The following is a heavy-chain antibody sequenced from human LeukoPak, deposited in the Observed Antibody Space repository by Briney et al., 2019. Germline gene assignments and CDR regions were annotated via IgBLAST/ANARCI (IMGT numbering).Heavy chain of an antibody. Sequence: GGSLRLSCAASGFTFSHYAMRWVRQAPGKGLEYVSAISSNGGSTYYANSVKGRFTISRDNSKNTLYLQMGSLRAEDMGVYYCARDSITVSVGAFDIWGQGTMVIVSS. V-gene: IGHV3-64*01. CDR3: ARDSITVSVGAFDI. CDR2: ISSNGGST. J-gene: IGHJ3*02. D-gene: IGHD2-2*01. CDR1: GFTFSHYA.